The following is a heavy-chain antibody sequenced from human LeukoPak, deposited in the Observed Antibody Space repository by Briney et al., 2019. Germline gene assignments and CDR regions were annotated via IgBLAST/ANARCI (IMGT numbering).Heavy chain of an antibody. CDR1: GLIFSGYG. CDR3: AKPSSGGGDYFDY. D-gene: IGHD3-22*01. CDR2: IRYDGSNK. Sequence: GGSLRLSCAASGLIFSGYGMHWVRQAPGKGLEWVTFIRYDGSNKYYADSVKGRFTISRDNSKNTLYLQMNSLRAEDTAVYYCAKPSSGGGDYFDYWGQGTLVTVSS. V-gene: IGHV3-30*02. J-gene: IGHJ4*02.